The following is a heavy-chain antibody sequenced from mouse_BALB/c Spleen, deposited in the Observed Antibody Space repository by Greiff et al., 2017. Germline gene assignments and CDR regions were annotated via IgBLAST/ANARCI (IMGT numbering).Heavy chain of an antibody. CDR1: GFTFSSYT. Sequence: EVKLVESGGGLVQPGGSLKLSCAASGFTFSSYTMSWVRQTPEKRLEWVAYISNGGGSTYYPDTVKGRFTISRDNAKNTLYLQMSSLKSEDTAMYYCARQGGNYPFDYWGQGTTLTVSS. CDR3: ARQGGNYPFDY. CDR2: ISNGGGST. D-gene: IGHD2-1*01. V-gene: IGHV5-12-2*01. J-gene: IGHJ2*01.